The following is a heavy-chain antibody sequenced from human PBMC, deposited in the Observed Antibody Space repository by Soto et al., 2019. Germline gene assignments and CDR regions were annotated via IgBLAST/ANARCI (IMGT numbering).Heavy chain of an antibody. V-gene: IGHV3-13*01. D-gene: IGHD6-19*01. CDR2: IGTAGDT. CDR1: GFTFSSYD. J-gene: IGHJ4*02. Sequence: EVQLVESGGGLVQPGGSLRLSCAASGFTFSSYDMHWVRQATGKGLEWVSPIGTAGDTYYPGSVKGRFTISRENAKNSLYLQMNSLRAGDTAVYYCARAYNPGYSTGRYYFDYWGQGTQVTVSS. CDR3: ARAYNPGYSTGRYYFDY.